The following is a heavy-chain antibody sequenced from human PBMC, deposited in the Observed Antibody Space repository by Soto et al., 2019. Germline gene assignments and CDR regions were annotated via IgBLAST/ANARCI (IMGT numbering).Heavy chain of an antibody. CDR3: ARSSPPAYCGGDCSVLYGMDV. Sequence: EVQLVESGGGLVQPGGSLRLSCAASGFTFSSYWMHWVRQAPGKGLVWVSRINSDGSSTSYADSVKGRFTISRDNAKNTLYLQMNSLRAEDTAVYYCARSSPPAYCGGDCSVLYGMDVRGQGTTVTVSS. D-gene: IGHD2-21*02. J-gene: IGHJ6*02. CDR1: GFTFSSYW. V-gene: IGHV3-74*01. CDR2: INSDGSST.